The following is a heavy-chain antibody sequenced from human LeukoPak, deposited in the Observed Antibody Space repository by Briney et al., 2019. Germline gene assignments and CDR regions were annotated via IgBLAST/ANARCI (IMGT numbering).Heavy chain of an antibody. V-gene: IGHV3-30*18. Sequence: PGRSLRLSCAASGFTFSSYGMHWVRQAPGKGLEWVAVISYDGSNKYYADSVKGRFTISRDNSKDTLYLQMNSLRAEDTAVYYCAKDSSVGYDWFAIGLGLYFDYWGQGTLVTVSS. D-gene: IGHD5-12*01. CDR3: AKDSSVGYDWFAIGLGLYFDY. J-gene: IGHJ4*02. CDR2: ISYDGSNK. CDR1: GFTFSSYG.